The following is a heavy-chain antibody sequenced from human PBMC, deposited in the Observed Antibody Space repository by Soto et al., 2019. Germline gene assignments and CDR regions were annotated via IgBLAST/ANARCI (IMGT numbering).Heavy chain of an antibody. CDR2: VSTSGRST. CDR1: GFIFSEST. D-gene: IGHD2-15*01. Sequence: GGSLRLSCSASGFIFSESTIYWVRQVPGKGLEAISAVSTSGRSTYYADSVKDRVTISRDNSKNTLFLQMGSLRPEDTAIYYCVKQAHGLDGVAFDYWGQGTQVTVSS. CDR3: VKQAHGLDGVAFDY. J-gene: IGHJ4*02. V-gene: IGHV3-64D*06.